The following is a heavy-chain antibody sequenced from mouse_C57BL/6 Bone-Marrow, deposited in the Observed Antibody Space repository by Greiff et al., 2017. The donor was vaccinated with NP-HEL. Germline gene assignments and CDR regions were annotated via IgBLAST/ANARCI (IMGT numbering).Heavy chain of an antibody. V-gene: IGHV1-82*01. CDR3: ARRITTVVATDYYAMDY. J-gene: IGHJ4*01. D-gene: IGHD1-1*01. CDR1: GYAFSSSW. Sequence: VKLMESGPELVKPGASVKISCKASGYAFSSSWMNWVKQRPGKGLEWIGRIYPGDGDTNYNGKFKGKATLTADKSSSTAYMQLSSLTSEDSAVYFCARRITTVVATDYYAMDYWGQGTSVTVSS. CDR2: IYPGDGDT.